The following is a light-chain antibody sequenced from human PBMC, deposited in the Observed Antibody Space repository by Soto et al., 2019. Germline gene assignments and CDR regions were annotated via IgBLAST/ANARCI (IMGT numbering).Light chain of an antibody. CDR3: QQYYTTPRT. CDR1: QSVLYSSNNKNY. V-gene: IGKV4-1*01. CDR2: WAS. J-gene: IGKJ1*01. Sequence: DIVMTQSPDSLAVSLGERATINCKSSQSVLYSSNNKNYLAWYQQKPRQPPRLLIYWASTRESGVPDRFSGSGSGTDFTRTSSILQAEDVAVYYCQQYYTTPRTFGQGTKGEIK.